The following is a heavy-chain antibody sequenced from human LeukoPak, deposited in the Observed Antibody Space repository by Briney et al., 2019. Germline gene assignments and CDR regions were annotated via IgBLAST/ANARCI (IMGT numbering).Heavy chain of an antibody. Sequence: PGGSLRLSCAASGFTFSSYGMHWVRQAPGKGLEWVAVISYDGSNKYYADSVKGRFTISRDNSKNTLYLQMNSLRAEDTAVYYCARDPRPYCSSTSCYRNYFDYWGQGTLVTVSS. V-gene: IGHV3-30*03. J-gene: IGHJ4*02. CDR1: GFTFSSYG. CDR2: ISYDGSNK. CDR3: ARDPRPYCSSTSCYRNYFDY. D-gene: IGHD2-2*02.